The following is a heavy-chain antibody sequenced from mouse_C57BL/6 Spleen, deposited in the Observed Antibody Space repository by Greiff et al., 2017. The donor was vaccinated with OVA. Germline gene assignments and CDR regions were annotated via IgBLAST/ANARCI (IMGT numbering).Heavy chain of an antibody. Sequence: DVKLVESGPGLVKPSQSLSLTCSVTGYSITSGYYWNWIRQFPGNKLEWMGYISYDGSNNYNPSLKNRISITRDTSKNQFFLKLNSVTTEDTATYYCARGAGTRDFDYWGQGTTLTVSS. CDR1: GYSITSGYY. J-gene: IGHJ2*01. V-gene: IGHV3-6*01. D-gene: IGHD4-1*01. CDR2: ISYDGSN. CDR3: ARGAGTRDFDY.